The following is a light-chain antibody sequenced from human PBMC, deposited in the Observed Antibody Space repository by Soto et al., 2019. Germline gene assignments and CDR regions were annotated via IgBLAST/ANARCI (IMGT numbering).Light chain of an antibody. V-gene: IGKV1-5*03. J-gene: IGKJ3*01. CDR3: QQYETYSGT. Sequence: DIQMTQSPSTLSASVGDRVTITCRASQIINTWLAWYQQKPGKAPKLLIYRASNLVSGVPSRFSGSGSGTGFTLTISSLQPDYFSIYYCQQYETYSGTFGPGTKVDL. CDR2: RAS. CDR1: QIINTW.